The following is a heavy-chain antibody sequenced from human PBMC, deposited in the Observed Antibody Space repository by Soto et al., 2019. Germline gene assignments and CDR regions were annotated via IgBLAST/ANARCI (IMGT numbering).Heavy chain of an antibody. V-gene: IGHV3-23*01. Sequence: PGGSLRLSCAASGFTFSSYAMSWVRQAPGKGLEWVSAISGGGGSTYYADSVKGRFTISRDNSKNTLYLQMNSLRAEDTAVYYCAKGDYYDSSGYQNWPFDYWGQGTLVTVSS. CDR1: GFTFSSYA. CDR3: AKGDYYDSSGYQNWPFDY. D-gene: IGHD3-22*01. J-gene: IGHJ4*02. CDR2: ISGGGGST.